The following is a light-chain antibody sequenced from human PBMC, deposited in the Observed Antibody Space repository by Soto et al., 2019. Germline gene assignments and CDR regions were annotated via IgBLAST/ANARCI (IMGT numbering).Light chain of an antibody. V-gene: IGLV2-8*01. CDR1: SSDVGGYNY. CDR3: SSYAGNKNV. Sequence: QSALTQPPSASGSPGQSVTISCTGTSSDVGGYNYVSWYQQHPGKAPKLMIYEVSKRPSGVPDRFSGSKSGNTASLTVSGLQDEDEADYYCSSYAGNKNVFGTGTKLTVL. CDR2: EVS. J-gene: IGLJ1*01.